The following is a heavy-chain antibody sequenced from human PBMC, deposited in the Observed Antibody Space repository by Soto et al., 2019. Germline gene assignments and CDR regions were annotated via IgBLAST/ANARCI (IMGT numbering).Heavy chain of an antibody. Sequence: QGQLQESGPGLVKPSETLSLTCTVSGGSVSSGSYYWSWIRQPPGKGLEWLGYIFYSGSTNYNPSLKSRVTISVDSSKNQFSLKLSSVTAADTAVYYCARERTGDPSFFDYWGQGTLVTVAS. J-gene: IGHJ4*02. CDR1: GGSVSSGSYY. D-gene: IGHD7-27*01. V-gene: IGHV4-61*01. CDR2: IFYSGST. CDR3: ARERTGDPSFFDY.